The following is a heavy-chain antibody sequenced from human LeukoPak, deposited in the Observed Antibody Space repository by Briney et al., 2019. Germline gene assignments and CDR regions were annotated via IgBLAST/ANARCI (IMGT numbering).Heavy chain of an antibody. CDR2: ISAYNGNT. D-gene: IGHD3-22*01. CDR1: GHTFTSYG. V-gene: IGHV1-18*01. Sequence: ASVKVSCKASGHTFTSYGISWVRQAPGQGLEWMGWISAYNGNTNYAQKLQGRVTMTTDTSTSAAYMELRSLRSDDTAVYYCARRGVDYYDSSGPDFDYWGQGTLVTVSS. CDR3: ARRGVDYYDSSGPDFDY. J-gene: IGHJ4*02.